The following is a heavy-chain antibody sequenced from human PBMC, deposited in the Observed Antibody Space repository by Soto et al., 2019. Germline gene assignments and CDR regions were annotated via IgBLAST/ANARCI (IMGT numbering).Heavy chain of an antibody. CDR2: INPNTYGTT. CDR3: ARGRHYSEFDY. J-gene: IGHJ4*02. CDR1: GYTLTDYY. Sequence: QVQLVQSGAEVKKPGASVKVSCKAAGYTLTDYYFHWVRQAPGQGLEWMGWINPNTYGTTTYAQKFQGRVTLTRDTSTRTAYMELSSLRSDDTAVYYCARGRHYSEFDYWGQGTLVTVSS. V-gene: IGHV1-2*02. D-gene: IGHD2-21*01.